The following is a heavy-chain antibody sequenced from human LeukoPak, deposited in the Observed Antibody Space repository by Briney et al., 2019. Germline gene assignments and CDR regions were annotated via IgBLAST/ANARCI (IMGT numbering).Heavy chain of an antibody. CDR1: GGSISSYY. V-gene: IGHV4-59*01. J-gene: IGHJ5*02. CDR2: IYYSGST. D-gene: IGHD3-3*01. Sequence: PSETLSLTCTVSGGSISSYYWSWIRQPPGKRQKWIGYIYYSGSTDYNPSLKSRVTISVDTSKNQFSLKLSSVTAADTAVYYCARDLYDFWSGYFGGRWFDPWGQGTLVTVSS. CDR3: ARDLYDFWSGYFGGRWFDP.